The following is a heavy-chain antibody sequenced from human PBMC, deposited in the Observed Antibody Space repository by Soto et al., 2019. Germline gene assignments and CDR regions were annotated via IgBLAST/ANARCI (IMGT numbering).Heavy chain of an antibody. CDR2: MKKNGSP. J-gene: IGHJ5*02. D-gene: IGHD6-19*01. CDR3: ARGSDRGWLDRDT. CDR1: GGSFRGNF. Sequence: QVQLQQWGAGLLKPSETLSLTCAVYGGSFRGNFWSWIRQSPEKGLEWIGEMKKNGSPNYNPSLKSRVIISGDTSKNQLSLRLNSVTVADTAVYYCARGSDRGWLDRDTWGRGTLVTVSS. V-gene: IGHV4-34*01.